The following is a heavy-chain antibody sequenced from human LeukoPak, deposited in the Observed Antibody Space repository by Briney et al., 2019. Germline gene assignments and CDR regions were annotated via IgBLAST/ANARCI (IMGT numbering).Heavy chain of an antibody. CDR2: INPSGGST. J-gene: IGHJ4*02. D-gene: IGHD4-23*01. CDR1: GYTFTNYY. Sequence: ASVKASCKASGYTFTNYYMHWVRQAPGQGLEWMGIINPSGGSTSYAQKFQGRVTMTRDTSTSTVYMELSSLRSEDTAVYYCAREGRWANGYWGQGTLVTVSS. V-gene: IGHV1-46*01. CDR3: AREGRWANGY.